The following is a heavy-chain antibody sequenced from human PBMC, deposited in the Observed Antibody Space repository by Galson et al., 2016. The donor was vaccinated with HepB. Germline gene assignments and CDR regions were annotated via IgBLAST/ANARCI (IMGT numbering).Heavy chain of an antibody. CDR3: ARDAYYSSGGLHYYYGMDV. D-gene: IGHD3-10*01. J-gene: IGHJ6*02. Sequence: SLRLSCAAFGFTFSNFSMNWVRQTPGKGLEWVSSLSTDSDYIYYADSVKGRFTVSRDNAKNSLYLQMNTLRADDTAVYFCARDAYYSSGGLHYYYGMDVWGLGTTVTVSS. CDR2: LSTDSDYI. CDR1: GFTFSNFS. V-gene: IGHV3-21*01.